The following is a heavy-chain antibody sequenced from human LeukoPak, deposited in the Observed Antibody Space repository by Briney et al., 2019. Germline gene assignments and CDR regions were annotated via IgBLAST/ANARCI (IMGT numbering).Heavy chain of an antibody. V-gene: IGHV3-74*01. CDR2: IKSDGSDP. J-gene: IGHJ6*02. Sequence: GGSLRLSCAASGFTFSNYWMHWFRQGPGKGLVWVSRIKSDGSDPSYADSVKGRFTISRDNTKSTLYLQMNSLRAEDTAVYYCAKDRDPMPSRGMDVWGQGTTVAVSS. CDR1: GFTFSNYW. D-gene: IGHD2-2*01. CDR3: AKDRDPMPSRGMDV.